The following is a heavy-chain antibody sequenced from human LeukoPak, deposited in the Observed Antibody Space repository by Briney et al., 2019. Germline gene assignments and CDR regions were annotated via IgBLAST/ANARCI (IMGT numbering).Heavy chain of an antibody. CDR1: GFTFSSYW. Sequence: GGSPRPSCAASGFTFSSYWMHWVRQAPGKGLVWVSRIHSDGSSTSYADSVRGRFTISRDDAKSTLYLQMNSLRAEDTAVYYCARSGWPYYFDYWGQGTLVTVSS. CDR2: IHSDGSST. D-gene: IGHD3-22*01. CDR3: ARSGWPYYFDY. J-gene: IGHJ4*02. V-gene: IGHV3-74*01.